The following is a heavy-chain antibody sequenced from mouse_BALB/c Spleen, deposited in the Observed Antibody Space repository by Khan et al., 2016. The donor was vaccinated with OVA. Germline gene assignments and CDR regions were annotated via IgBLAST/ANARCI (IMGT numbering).Heavy chain of an antibody. D-gene: IGHD4-1*01. V-gene: IGHV1-77*01. J-gene: IGHJ3*01. Sequence: QVQLQQSGPELVKPGASVKMSCKASGYTFTDYVMNWVKQRTGQGLEWIGQIYPGSDSTYYNEKFKGKATLTADRSSSTVYMQLSSLTSEDSAVYFCARAGWDVFAYWGQGTLDTVSA. CDR1: GYTFTDYV. CDR2: IYPGSDST. CDR3: ARAGWDVFAY.